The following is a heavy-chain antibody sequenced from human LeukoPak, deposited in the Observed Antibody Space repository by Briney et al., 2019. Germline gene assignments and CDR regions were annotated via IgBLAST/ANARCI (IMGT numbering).Heavy chain of an antibody. J-gene: IGHJ4*02. Sequence: ASVKVSCKASGYTFTSYGISWVRQAPGQGLEWMGWISAYSGNTNYAQKLQGRVTMTTDTSTSTAYMELRSLRSDDTAVYYCARGGSITIFGVVPNFYFDYWGQGTLVTVSS. CDR1: GYTFTSYG. CDR3: ARGGSITIFGVVPNFYFDY. V-gene: IGHV1-18*01. D-gene: IGHD3-3*01. CDR2: ISAYSGNT.